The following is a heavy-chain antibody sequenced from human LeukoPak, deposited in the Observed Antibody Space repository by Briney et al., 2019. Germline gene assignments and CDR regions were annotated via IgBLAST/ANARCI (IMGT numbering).Heavy chain of an antibody. CDR1: GYTFTSYG. D-gene: IGHD5-12*01. CDR3: ARDRTLSGKGRGYSGYVPAGY. CDR2: INPSGGST. J-gene: IGHJ4*02. Sequence: EASVKVSCKASGYTFTSYGISWVRQAPGQGLEWMGIINPSGGSTSYAQKFQGRVTMTRDTSTSTVYMELSSLRSEDTAVYYCARDRTLSGKGRGYSGYVPAGYWGQGTLVTVSS. V-gene: IGHV1-46*01.